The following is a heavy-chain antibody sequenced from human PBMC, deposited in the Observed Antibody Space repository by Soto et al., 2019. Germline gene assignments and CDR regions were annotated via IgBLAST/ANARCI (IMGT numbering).Heavy chain of an antibody. V-gene: IGHV1-2*02. J-gene: IGHJ6*02. CDR3: ARNLDYYYGRGSGNGIGG. CDR1: GYTFTAYH. Sequence: QVRLVQSGAEVKEPGDSVRVSCEASGYTFTAYHIHCVRQAPGQGLEWMGWINPKFGDTGYAQDFQGRVSMTSDMSISTVYMEFSRLTSDDTAIYYCARNLDYYYGRGSGNGIGGWGQGTTVTVFS. D-gene: IGHD3-10*02. CDR2: INPKFGDT.